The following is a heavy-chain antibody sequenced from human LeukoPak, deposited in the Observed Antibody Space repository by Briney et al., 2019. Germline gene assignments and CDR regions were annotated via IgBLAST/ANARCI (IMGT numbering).Heavy chain of an antibody. J-gene: IGHJ4*02. V-gene: IGHV1-69*04. Sequence: ASVKVSCKASGGTFSSYAISWVRQAPGQGLEWMGRIIPILGIANYAQKFQGRVTITADKSTSTAYMELSSLRSEDTAVYYCAREDNYYDSSGYLYYFDYWGQGTLVTVS. CDR3: AREDNYYDSSGYLYYFDY. CDR2: IIPILGIA. CDR1: GGTFSSYA. D-gene: IGHD3-22*01.